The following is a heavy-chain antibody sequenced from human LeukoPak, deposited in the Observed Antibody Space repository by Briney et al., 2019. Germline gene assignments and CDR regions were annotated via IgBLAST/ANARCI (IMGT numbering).Heavy chain of an antibody. J-gene: IGHJ4*02. D-gene: IGHD3-10*01. Sequence: PSETLSLTCTVSGGSISSYYWSWIRQPPGKGLEWIGYIYYSGSTNYNPSLKSRVTISVDTSKNQFSLKLSSVTAADTAVYYCARGQGYYGSGSMYTDYWGQGTLVTVSS. V-gene: IGHV4-59*01. CDR2: IYYSGST. CDR3: ARGQGYYGSGSMYTDY. CDR1: GGSISSYY.